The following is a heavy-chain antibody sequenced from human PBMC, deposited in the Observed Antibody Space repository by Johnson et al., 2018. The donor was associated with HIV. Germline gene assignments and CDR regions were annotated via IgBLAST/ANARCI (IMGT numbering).Heavy chain of an antibody. D-gene: IGHD6-13*01. CDR1: GFTFSYYG. CDR3: AKDEAQTLASAGRDAFDF. Sequence: QMQLVESGGGLVKPGGSLRLSCEASGFTFSYYGMRWVRQAPGKGLEWVAFIRYDGENQYYGDSVKGRFTISRDNSKNTLHLLMDSLRPEDTAVYYCAKDEAQTLASAGRDAFDFWGQGTAVTV. CDR2: IRYDGENQ. J-gene: IGHJ3*01. V-gene: IGHV3-30*02.